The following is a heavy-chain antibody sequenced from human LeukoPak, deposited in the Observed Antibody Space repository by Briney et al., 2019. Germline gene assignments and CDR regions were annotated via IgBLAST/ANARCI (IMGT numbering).Heavy chain of an antibody. CDR2: IKSDGSST. J-gene: IGHJ5*02. CDR1: GFTFSSYW. CDR3: ASGPTGFA. V-gene: IGHV3-74*01. D-gene: IGHD1-14*01. Sequence: GGSLRPSCAASGFTFSSYWMHWVRQAPGKGLVWVSRIKSDGSSTRYADSVKGRFTVSRDNAKNTLYLQMNSLRAEDTAVYFCASGPTGFAWGQGTLVTVSS.